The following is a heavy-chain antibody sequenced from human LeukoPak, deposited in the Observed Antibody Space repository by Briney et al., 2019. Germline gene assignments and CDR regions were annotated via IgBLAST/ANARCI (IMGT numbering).Heavy chain of an antibody. CDR3: TRRLITRDYASDIAV. Sequence: SETLSLTCTVSGYSISNSYAYWSWIRQPAGKGLEGIGRIDSSGTSNYNPSLESRVTISVDTSKNHFSLKLTSVTAADTAVYYCTRRLITRDYASDIAVWGTGTTVTVSS. D-gene: IGHD4-17*01. CDR1: GYSISNSYAY. V-gene: IGHV4-61*02. CDR2: IDSSGTS. J-gene: IGHJ6*03.